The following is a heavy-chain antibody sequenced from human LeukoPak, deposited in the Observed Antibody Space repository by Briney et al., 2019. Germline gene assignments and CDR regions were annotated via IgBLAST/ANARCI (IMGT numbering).Heavy chain of an antibody. J-gene: IGHJ6*02. Sequence: GGSLRLSCAASGFTSSSYGMHWVRQAPGKGLEWVAVISYDGSNKYYADSVKGRFTISRDNSKNTLYLQMNSLRAEDTAVYYCAKEVAARPVYYYGMDVWGQGTTVTVSS. CDR1: GFTSSSYG. V-gene: IGHV3-30*18. D-gene: IGHD6-6*01. CDR2: ISYDGSNK. CDR3: AKEVAARPVYYYGMDV.